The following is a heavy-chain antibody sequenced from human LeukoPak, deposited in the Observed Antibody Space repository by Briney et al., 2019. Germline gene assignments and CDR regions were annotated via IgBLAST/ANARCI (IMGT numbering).Heavy chain of an antibody. Sequence: SETLSLTCAVSGGSISSGGYSWSWIRQPPGKGLEWIGYISDSGSTYNNPSLKSRVTISVDRSKNQFSLKLGSMTAADTAVYYCASSSSWPYYGMDVWGQGTTVTVSS. CDR3: ASSSSWPYYGMDV. D-gene: IGHD6-13*01. CDR1: GGSISSGGYS. J-gene: IGHJ6*02. V-gene: IGHV4-30-2*01. CDR2: ISDSGST.